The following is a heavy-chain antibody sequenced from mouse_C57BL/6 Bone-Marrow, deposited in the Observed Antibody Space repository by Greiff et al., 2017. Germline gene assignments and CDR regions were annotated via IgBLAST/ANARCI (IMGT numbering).Heavy chain of an antibody. CDR2: IWSGGST. V-gene: IGHV2-4*01. J-gene: IGHJ3*01. CDR3: AKRGYDYDGFAY. D-gene: IGHD2-4*01. Sequence: VQLVESGPGLVQPSQSLSITCTVSGFSLTSYGVHWVRQPPGKGLEWLGVIWSGGSTDYNAAFISRLSISKDNSKSQVFCKMNSLQADDTAIYYCAKRGYDYDGFAYWGQGTLVTVSA. CDR1: GFSLTSYG.